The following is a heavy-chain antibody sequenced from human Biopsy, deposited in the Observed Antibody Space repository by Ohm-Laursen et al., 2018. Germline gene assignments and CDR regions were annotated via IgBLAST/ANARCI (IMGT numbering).Heavy chain of an antibody. CDR1: GASVKTSGYF. Sequence: TLSLTWSVSGASVKTSGYFWAWIRQRPGEGLEWIRYISYNERTHYNPSLTSRLAISFDTSNNRISLQLRSVSVADTAVYYCVREPKTGTAEAWYFDLWGRGSPVTVPS. J-gene: IGHJ2*01. CDR2: ISYNERT. V-gene: IGHV4-31*02. D-gene: IGHD3-9*01. CDR3: VREPKTGTAEAWYFDL.